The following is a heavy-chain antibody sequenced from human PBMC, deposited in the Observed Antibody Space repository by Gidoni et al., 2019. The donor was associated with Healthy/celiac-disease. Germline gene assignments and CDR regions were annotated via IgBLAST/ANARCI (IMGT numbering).Heavy chain of an antibody. V-gene: IGHV4-30-4*01. Sequence: QVQLQESGPGLVKPSQTLSLTCTVSGGSISSGAYYWSWIRQPPGKGLEWIGYIYYSGSTYYNPSLKSRVTISVDTSKNQFSLKLSSVTAADTAVYYCARDGKAARLPGAVWYFDLWGRGTLVTVSS. D-gene: IGHD6-6*01. J-gene: IGHJ2*01. CDR3: ARDGKAARLPGAVWYFDL. CDR2: IYYSGST. CDR1: GGSISSGAYY.